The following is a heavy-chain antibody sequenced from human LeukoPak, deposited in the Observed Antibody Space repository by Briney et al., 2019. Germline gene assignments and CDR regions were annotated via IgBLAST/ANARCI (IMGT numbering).Heavy chain of an antibody. D-gene: IGHD2-2*01. CDR1: GYTFTGYY. V-gene: IGHV1-2*02. J-gene: IGHJ4*02. Sequence: ASVKVSCKASGYTFTGYYMHWVRQAPGQGLEWMGWINPKSGGTTYEQKFQGRVTMTRDTSTSTAYMELSRLRSDDTAVYYCARGGEVCSSSSCYRGHHYGGQGPLVTVS. CDR3: ARGGEVCSSSSCYRGHHY. CDR2: INPKSGGT.